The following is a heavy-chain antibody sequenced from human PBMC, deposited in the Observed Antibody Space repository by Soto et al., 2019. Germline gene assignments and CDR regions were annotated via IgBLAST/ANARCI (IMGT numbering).Heavy chain of an antibody. CDR1: GGSFSGYY. Sequence: SETLSLTCAVYGGSFSGYYWSWIRQPPGKGLEWIGEINHSGSTNYNPSLKSRVTISVDTSKNQFSLKLSSVTAADTAVYYCAICEQLALGRYYYYYYYGMDVWGQGTTFNFSS. J-gene: IGHJ6*02. CDR2: INHSGST. V-gene: IGHV4-34*01. CDR3: AICEQLALGRYYYYYYYGMDV. D-gene: IGHD6-13*01.